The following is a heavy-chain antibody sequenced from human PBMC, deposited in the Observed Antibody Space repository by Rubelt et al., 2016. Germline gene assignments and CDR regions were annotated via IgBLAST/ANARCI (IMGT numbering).Heavy chain of an antibody. CDR3: AKMAAAAGTTYYFDY. CDR2: ISSSSSYI. D-gene: IGHD6-13*01. J-gene: IGHJ4*02. V-gene: IGHV3-21*01. Sequence: GKGLEWVSSISSSSSYIYYADSVKGRFTISRDNAKNSLYLQMNSLRAEDTAVYYCAKMAAAAGTTYYFDYWGQGTLVTVSS.